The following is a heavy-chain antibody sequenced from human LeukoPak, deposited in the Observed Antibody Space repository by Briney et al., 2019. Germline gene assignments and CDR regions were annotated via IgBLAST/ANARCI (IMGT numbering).Heavy chain of an antibody. V-gene: IGHV3-48*02. J-gene: IGHJ4*02. D-gene: IGHD3-10*01. Sequence: TGGSLRLSCAASGXTFSSYSVTWVRQAPGKGLEWVSYISGSSSPIYYADSVKGRVTISRDNAKDSLYLQMTSLRDEDTAVYYCARVSGSYYFDYWGQGTLVTVSP. CDR2: ISGSSSPI. CDR3: ARVSGSYYFDY. CDR1: GXTFSSYS.